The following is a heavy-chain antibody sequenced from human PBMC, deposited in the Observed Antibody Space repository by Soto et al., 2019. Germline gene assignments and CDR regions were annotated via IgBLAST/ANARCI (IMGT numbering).Heavy chain of an antibody. Sequence: GGSLRLSCAASGFSLSPYLMHWVRQVPGRGLEWVARLSSDGFGAAYADSVKGRFFISRDIARNTLSLQMNSLRADDTAVYYCARDLGGLDYWGQGTLVTVSS. CDR2: LSSDGFGA. D-gene: IGHD3-16*01. J-gene: IGHJ4*02. CDR1: GFSLSPYL. CDR3: ARDLGGLDY. V-gene: IGHV3-74*03.